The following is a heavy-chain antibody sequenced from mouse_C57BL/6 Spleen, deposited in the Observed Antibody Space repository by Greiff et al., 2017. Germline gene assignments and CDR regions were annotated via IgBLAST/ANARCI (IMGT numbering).Heavy chain of an antibody. V-gene: IGHV1-69*01. CDR1: GYTFTSYW. D-gene: IGHD1-1*01. J-gene: IGHJ1*03. CDR2: IDPSDSYT. Sequence: VQLQQPGAELVMPGASVKLSCKASGYTFTSYWMHWVKQRPGQGLEWIGEIDPSDSYTNYNQKFKGKSTLTVDKSSSTAYMQLSSLTSEDSAVYYCARPGFLITTVVAGYFDVWGTGTTVTVAS. CDR3: ARPGFLITTVVAGYFDV.